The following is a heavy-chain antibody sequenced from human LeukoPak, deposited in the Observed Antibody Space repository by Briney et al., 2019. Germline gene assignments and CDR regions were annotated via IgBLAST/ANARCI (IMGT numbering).Heavy chain of an antibody. J-gene: IGHJ3*02. CDR1: GFTFSSYW. D-gene: IGHD6-25*01. CDR3: ARVGARLGAFDI. V-gene: IGHV3-74*01. CDR2: IKSDGSTT. Sequence: GGSLRLSCAASGFTFSSYWMHWVRQAPGKGLVWVPRIKSDGSTTTYADSVKGRFTISRDNAKNTLYLQMNSLRAEDTAVYYCARVGARLGAFDIWGQGTMVTVSS.